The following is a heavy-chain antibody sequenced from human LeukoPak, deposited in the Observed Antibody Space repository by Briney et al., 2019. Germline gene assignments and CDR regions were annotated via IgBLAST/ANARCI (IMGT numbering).Heavy chain of an antibody. Sequence: SETLSLTCTVSGVSISSYYWSWIRQPPGKGLEWIGYIYYSGSTNYNPSLKSRITISVDTSKNQFSLKLSSVTAADTAVYYCARVLTYHGYLLPTKRENWFDPWGQGTLVTVSS. V-gene: IGHV4-59*12. D-gene: IGHD3-10*01. CDR1: GVSISSYY. J-gene: IGHJ5*02. CDR2: IYYSGST. CDR3: ARVLTYHGYLLPTKRENWFDP.